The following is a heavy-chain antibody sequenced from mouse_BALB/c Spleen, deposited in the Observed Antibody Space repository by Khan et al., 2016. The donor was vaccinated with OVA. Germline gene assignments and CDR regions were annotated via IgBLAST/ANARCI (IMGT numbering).Heavy chain of an antibody. J-gene: IGHJ3*01. CDR2: IRYDGNS. CDR1: GYSITSGYF. V-gene: IGHV3-6*02. CDR3: RRGGSAGPAWFAY. D-gene: IGHD3-1*01. Sequence: EVQLQESGPGLVKPSQSLSLTCSVTGYSITSGYFWNWIRQFPGNKLEWMGYIRYDGNSNYNPSLKNRISITHDTSKNQFFLTLNSVTPEDTAPYSCRRGGSAGPAWFAYWGQGTLVTVSA.